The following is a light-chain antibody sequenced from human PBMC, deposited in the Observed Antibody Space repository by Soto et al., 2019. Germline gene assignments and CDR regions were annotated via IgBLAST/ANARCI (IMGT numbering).Light chain of an antibody. CDR2: DVS. Sequence: QSALTQPRSVSGSPGQSVTISCTGTSSDVGGYNYVSCYQQHPRKAPKLMIYDVSKRPSGVPDRYSCSKSGNTASLTISGLEAEDEADYYCCSYAGSYTYVFGTGTKLTVL. J-gene: IGLJ1*01. CDR3: CSYAGSYTYV. V-gene: IGLV2-11*01. CDR1: SSDVGGYNY.